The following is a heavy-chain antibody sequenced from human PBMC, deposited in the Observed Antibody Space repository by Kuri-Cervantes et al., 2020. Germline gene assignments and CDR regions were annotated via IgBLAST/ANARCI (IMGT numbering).Heavy chain of an antibody. V-gene: IGHV1-24*01. CDR2: FDPEDGET. D-gene: IGHD2-15*01. CDR3: AREPARVVVPMDV. CDR1: GYTLTELS. Sequence: ASVKVSCKVSGYTLTELSMHWVRQAPGKGLEWMGGFDPEDGETIYAQKFQGRVTMTRNTSISTAYMELSSLRSDDTAVYYCAREPARVVVPMDVWGQGTTVTVSS. J-gene: IGHJ6*02.